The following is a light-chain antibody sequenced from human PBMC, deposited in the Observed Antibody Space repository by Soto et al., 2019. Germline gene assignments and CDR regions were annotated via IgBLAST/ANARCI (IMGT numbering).Light chain of an antibody. CDR1: QDINKN. J-gene: IGKJ5*01. CDR2: DAS. Sequence: EIQITHSPSSLSASVGDIFTITCHASQDINKNLIWYQQKPGKAPKLLIYDASDLETGVPSRFSGSGSGTGFTFTISSLQPEDFATYYCQQYESLPLTFGQGTRLEIK. CDR3: QQYESLPLT. V-gene: IGKV1-33*01.